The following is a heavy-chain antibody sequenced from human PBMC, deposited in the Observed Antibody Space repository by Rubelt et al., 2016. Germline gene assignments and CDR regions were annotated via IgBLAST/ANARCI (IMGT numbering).Heavy chain of an antibody. CDR3: AREQVGGEGAFDI. Sequence: LWGRGGGVVQPGRSLRLSCAPSGFTFSSHGMHWVRQAPGKGLEWVAVVWYDGSHQYYGDSVKGRLTISRDNSKKTLYLQMNSLRAEDTAVYYCAREQVGGEGAFDIWGQGTKVTVSS. J-gene: IGHJ3*02. V-gene: IGHV3-33*01. D-gene: IGHD1-26*01. CDR1: GFTFSSHG. CDR2: VWYDGSHQ.